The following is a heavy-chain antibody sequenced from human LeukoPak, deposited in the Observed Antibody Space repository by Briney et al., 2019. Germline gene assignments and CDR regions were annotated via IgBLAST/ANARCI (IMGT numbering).Heavy chain of an antibody. V-gene: IGHV3-7*01. CDR3: ATSAQGPEE. J-gene: IGHJ4*02. CDR1: GFTFSNYW. CDR2: VNTDGSEK. Sequence: GGSLRLSCATTGFTFSNYWMNWIRQAPGKGLEWVSIVNTDGSEKHYVDSVRGRFIVSRDNAKNSLYLQITSLRGDDTALYYWATSAQGPEEWGQGTLVTVSS.